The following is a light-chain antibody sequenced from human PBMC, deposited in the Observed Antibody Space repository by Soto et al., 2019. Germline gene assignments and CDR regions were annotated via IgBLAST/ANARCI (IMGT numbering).Light chain of an antibody. J-gene: IGKJ2*01. CDR2: WAS. CDR1: QNVLYRSSNKSY. Sequence: DIVMTQSPDFLAVSLGERATITCKSSQNVLYRSSNKSYLAWYQQRPGQPPRLLLYWASTRESGVPDRFIGSGSETDFTLTISSLQAGDDAIYLWQQYYNTPYTFGQGTTLEIK. V-gene: IGKV4-1*01. CDR3: QQYYNTPYT.